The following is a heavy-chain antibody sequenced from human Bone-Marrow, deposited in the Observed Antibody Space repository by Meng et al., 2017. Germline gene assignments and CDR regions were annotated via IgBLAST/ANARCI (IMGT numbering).Heavy chain of an antibody. Sequence: EVQLGEAGGGLVQPGGSLRLSCVASGFKLSSYWMHWVRQAPGKGLVWVSRINIDGSSTIYADSVEGRFTISRDNAKNTLYLQMNSLRVDDTAVYYCAQLGTTDYWGQGALVTVSS. J-gene: IGHJ4*02. CDR3: AQLGTTDY. CDR2: INIDGSST. V-gene: IGHV3-74*01. D-gene: IGHD6-13*01. CDR1: GFKLSSYW.